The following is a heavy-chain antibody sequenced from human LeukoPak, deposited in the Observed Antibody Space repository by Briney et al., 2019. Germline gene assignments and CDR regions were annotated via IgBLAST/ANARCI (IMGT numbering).Heavy chain of an antibody. CDR2: IYYSGST. D-gene: IGHD2-15*01. CDR3: ARTLCSGGSCYCDY. CDR1: GGSISSYY. J-gene: IGHJ4*02. Sequence: SETLSLACTVSGGSISSYYWSWIRQPPGKGLEWIGYIYYSGSTNYNPSLKSRVTISVDTSKNQFSLKLSSVTAADTAVYYCARTLCSGGSCYCDYWGQGALVTVSS. V-gene: IGHV4-59*01.